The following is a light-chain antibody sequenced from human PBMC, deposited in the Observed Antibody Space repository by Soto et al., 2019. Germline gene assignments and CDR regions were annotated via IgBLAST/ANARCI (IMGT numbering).Light chain of an antibody. CDR1: QSISSY. Sequence: DIQMIQSPSSLSASVGDRVTITCRAIQSISSYLNWYQQKPGKAPRLLIYAASSLQSGVPSRFSGSGSGTDFTLTISSLPPEDFATYYCQQSFTTPLSFGGGTKVDIK. V-gene: IGKV1-39*01. J-gene: IGKJ4*01. CDR3: QQSFTTPLS. CDR2: AAS.